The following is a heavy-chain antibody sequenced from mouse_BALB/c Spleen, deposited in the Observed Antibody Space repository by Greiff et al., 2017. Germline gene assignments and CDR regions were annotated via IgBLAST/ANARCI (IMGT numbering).Heavy chain of an antibody. Sequence: QVQLQQSGAELVRPGSSVKISCKASGYAFSSYWMNWVKQRPGQGLEWIGQIYPGDGDTNYNGKFKGKATLTADKSSSTAYMQLSSLTSEDSAVYFCARGEDPRGFAYWGQGTLVTVSA. J-gene: IGHJ3*01. V-gene: IGHV1-80*01. CDR1: GYAFSSYW. CDR2: IYPGDGDT. CDR3: ARGEDPRGFAY.